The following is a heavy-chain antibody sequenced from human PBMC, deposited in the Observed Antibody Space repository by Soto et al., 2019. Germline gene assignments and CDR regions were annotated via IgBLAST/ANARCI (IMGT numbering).Heavy chain of an antibody. CDR1: GGSISSGDYY. J-gene: IGHJ4*02. D-gene: IGHD4-17*01. Sequence: QVQLQESGPGLVKPSQTLALTCTVSGGSISSGDYYWSWIRQPPRKGLEWIGYIYYIGSTYYNPSLKSRVTLSVVTSKNQFSLKLSSVTAADTAGYYCAIYGGTSVCFDYWGQGTLVTVSS. CDR2: IYYIGST. CDR3: AIYGGTSVCFDY. V-gene: IGHV4-30-4*01.